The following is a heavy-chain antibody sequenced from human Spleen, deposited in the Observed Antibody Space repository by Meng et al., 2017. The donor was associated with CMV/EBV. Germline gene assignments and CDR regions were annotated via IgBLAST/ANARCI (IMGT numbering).Heavy chain of an antibody. CDR1: GFIFSGYS. V-gene: IGHV3-21*01. CDR2: ITSSGGYM. Sequence: GESLKISCAASGFIFSGYSMNWVRQAPGKGLEWVSSITSSGGYMYYADSVKGRFTISRDNAKNSLYLQMNSLRAEDTAVYYCARDHHDFWSGSKTPLGYWGQGTLVTVSS. J-gene: IGHJ4*02. D-gene: IGHD3-3*01. CDR3: ARDHHDFWSGSKTPLGY.